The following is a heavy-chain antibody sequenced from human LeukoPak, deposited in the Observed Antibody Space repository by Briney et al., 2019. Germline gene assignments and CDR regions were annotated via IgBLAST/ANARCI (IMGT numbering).Heavy chain of an antibody. CDR3: AKIRAYCGGDCYTVFDY. CDR2: IYYSGST. D-gene: IGHD2-21*02. V-gene: IGHV4-39*07. CDR1: GGSISSSSYY. Sequence: PSETLSLTCTVSGGSISSSSYYWGWIRQPPGKGLEWIGSIYYSGSTYYNPSLKSRVTISVNTSKNQFSLKLSSGTAADTAVYYCAKIRAYCGGDCYTVFDYWGQGTLVTVSS. J-gene: IGHJ4*02.